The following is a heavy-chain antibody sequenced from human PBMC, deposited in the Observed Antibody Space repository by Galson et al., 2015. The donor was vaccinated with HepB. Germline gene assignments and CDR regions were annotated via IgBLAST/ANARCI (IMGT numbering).Heavy chain of an antibody. CDR2: ISSSSSYI. CDR3: TRDLSLGVPGCFDY. CDR1: GFTFRSYS. D-gene: IGHD1-26*01. J-gene: IGHJ4*02. V-gene: IGHV3-21*01. Sequence: SLRLSCAASGFTFRSYSMNWVRQAPGKGLEWVSTISSSSSYIYYADSVKGRFTISRDNAKNSVFLQMNSLRAEDTAVYYCTRDLSLGVPGCFDYWGQGILVTVSS.